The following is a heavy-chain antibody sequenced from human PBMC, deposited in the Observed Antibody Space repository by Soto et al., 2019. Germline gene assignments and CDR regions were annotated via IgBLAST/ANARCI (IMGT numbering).Heavy chain of an antibody. CDR3: AKDASSVPEY. Sequence: GGSLRLSCAASGFTFSSYWMYWVRQAPGKGLVWVSRIKTDGSITSYADSVKGRFTVSRDNARDTLYLHMNSLRAEDTAVYYCAKDASSVPEYWGQGT. CDR2: IKTDGSIT. CDR1: GFTFSSYW. V-gene: IGHV3-74*01. D-gene: IGHD1-26*01. J-gene: IGHJ4*02.